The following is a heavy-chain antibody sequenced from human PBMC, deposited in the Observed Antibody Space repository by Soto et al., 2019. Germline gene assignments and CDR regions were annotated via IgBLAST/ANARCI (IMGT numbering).Heavy chain of an antibody. V-gene: IGHV4-34*01. CDR2: INHSGST. CDR1: GGSFSCYY. CDR3: ATLHFYGDKRYYFDY. D-gene: IGHD4-17*01. J-gene: IGHJ4*02. Sequence: PSETLSLTCAVYGGSFSCYYWSWIRQPPGKGLEWIGEINHSGSTNYNPSLKSRVTISVDTSKDQFSLKLSSVTAADTAVYYCATLHFYGDKRYYFDYWGQGTLVTVSS.